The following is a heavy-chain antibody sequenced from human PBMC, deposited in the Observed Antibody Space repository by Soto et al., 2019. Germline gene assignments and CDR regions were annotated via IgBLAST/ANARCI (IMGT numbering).Heavy chain of an antibody. CDR3: ARDFCTNGVCYSFFDY. V-gene: IGHV3-30*12. J-gene: IGHJ4*01. D-gene: IGHD2-8*01. Sequence: PGGSLRLSCAASGFTFGTYAMHWVRQAPGKGLEWVAVIYYDGSNRYYGDAVKGRFTISRDNSKSTLYLQMSSLRAEDTAVYYCARDFCTNGVCYSFFDYWGHGTLVTVSS. CDR1: GFTFGTYA. CDR2: IYYDGSNR.